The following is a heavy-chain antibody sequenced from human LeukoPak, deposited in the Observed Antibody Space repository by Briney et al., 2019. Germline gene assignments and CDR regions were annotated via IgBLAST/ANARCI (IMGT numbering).Heavy chain of an antibody. CDR1: GFTFSTYG. J-gene: IGHJ5*02. V-gene: IGHV3-30*03. CDR3: ARDANYFGSGMTFNWFDP. Sequence: GGSLRLSCAASGFTFSTYGMHWVRQAPGKGLEWVAVISYDGGSKYYADPVKGRFTISRDNSKNTLFLQMNSLRHEDTAMFYCARDANYFGSGMTFNWFDPWGQGTLVTVSS. CDR2: ISYDGGSK. D-gene: IGHD3-10*01.